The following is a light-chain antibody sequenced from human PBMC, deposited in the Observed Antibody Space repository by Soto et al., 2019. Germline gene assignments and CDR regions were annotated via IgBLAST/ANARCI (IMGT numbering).Light chain of an antibody. CDR1: QSVSSSY. Sequence: EIVLTHSPGTLSLSPGERATLSCRASQSVSSSYLAWYQQKPGQAPRLLIYGASSRATGIPDRFSGSGSGTDFTLTISRLEPEDFAVYYCQQYGISPWTFGQGTKVDIK. CDR3: QQYGISPWT. CDR2: GAS. J-gene: IGKJ1*01. V-gene: IGKV3-20*01.